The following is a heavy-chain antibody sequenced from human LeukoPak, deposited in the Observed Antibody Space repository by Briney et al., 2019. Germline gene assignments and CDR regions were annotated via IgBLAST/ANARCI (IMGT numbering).Heavy chain of an antibody. CDR2: IYYSGST. Sequence: SETLSLTCTVSGGSISSYYWSWIRQPPGKGLEWIGYIYYSGSTNYNPSLKSRVTISVDTSKNQFSLKLISVTAADTAVYYCARFYGIDAFDIWGQGTMVTVSS. J-gene: IGHJ3*02. CDR3: ARFYGIDAFDI. D-gene: IGHD3-10*01. CDR1: GGSISSYY. V-gene: IGHV4-59*01.